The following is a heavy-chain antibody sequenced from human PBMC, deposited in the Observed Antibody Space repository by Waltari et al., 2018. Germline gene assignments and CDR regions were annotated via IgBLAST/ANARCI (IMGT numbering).Heavy chain of an antibody. CDR1: GGSISSSSSS. CDR3: ARARLIVGATAGWFDP. V-gene: IGHV4-39*07. D-gene: IGHD1-26*01. J-gene: IGHJ5*02. Sequence: QPQLQESGPGLVKPSETLSLTCTVSGGSISSSSSSWGWIRQPPGKGLEWIGSIHYSGSTYYNTSPKSRVTMSVDTSKNQFALKLSSVTAADTAGYYCARARLIVGATAGWFDPWGQGTLVTVSS. CDR2: IHYSGST.